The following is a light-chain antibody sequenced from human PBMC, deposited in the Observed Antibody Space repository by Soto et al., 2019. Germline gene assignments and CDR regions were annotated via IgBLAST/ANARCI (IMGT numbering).Light chain of an antibody. CDR3: QQYGASPFT. Sequence: VVLSQSPATLSLSPGETVTLSCRASRHVYINALAWYQQKPGRTPTLLIYGASTRATDIPDRFSATGSGTDFSLTISSVEPEDSAVYYCQQYGASPFTFGPGTSVEI. CDR1: RHVYINA. V-gene: IGKV3-20*01. J-gene: IGKJ3*01. CDR2: GAS.